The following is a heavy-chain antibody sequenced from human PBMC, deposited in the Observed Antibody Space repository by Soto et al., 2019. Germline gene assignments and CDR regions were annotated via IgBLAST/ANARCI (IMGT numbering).Heavy chain of an antibody. J-gene: IGHJ3*02. Sequence: SLRLSCAASGFTFDDYAMHWVRQAPGKGLEWVSGISWNSGSIGYADSVKGRFTISRDNAKNSLYLQMNSLRAEDTALYYCARALLCFGGLPCAFDIWGQGTMVTVSS. CDR2: ISWNSGSI. CDR3: ARALLCFGGLPCAFDI. CDR1: GFTFDDYA. D-gene: IGHD3-10*01. V-gene: IGHV3-9*01.